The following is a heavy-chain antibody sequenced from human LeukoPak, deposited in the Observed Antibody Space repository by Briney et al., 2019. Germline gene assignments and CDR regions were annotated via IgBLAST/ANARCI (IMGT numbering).Heavy chain of an antibody. D-gene: IGHD5-24*01. Sequence: SETLSLTCTVSDDSITIYYWTWIRQPPGKGLEWIGYIYHTGITNYNPSLNSRVTISRDTSKNHFSLELSSATAADTAVYYCAREAARGWLQYPSNAFDIWGQGTMVTVSS. V-gene: IGHV4-59*01. CDR2: IYHTGIT. CDR3: AREAARGWLQYPSNAFDI. CDR1: DDSITIYY. J-gene: IGHJ3*02.